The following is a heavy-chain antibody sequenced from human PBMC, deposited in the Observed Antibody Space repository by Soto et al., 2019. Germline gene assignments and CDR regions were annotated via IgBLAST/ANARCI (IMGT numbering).Heavy chain of an antibody. V-gene: IGHV4-59*01. CDR3: ARYSYYYGMDV. J-gene: IGHJ6*02. CDR2: IYYTGST. CDR1: GGSISSYY. Sequence: QVQLQESGPGLVKPSETLSLTCTVSGGSISSYYWSWIRQPPGKGLEWVGYIYYTGSTNYNPSLKSRVTISVDTSTNQFSLKLSSVTAADTAVYYCARYSYYYGMDVWGQGTTVTVSS.